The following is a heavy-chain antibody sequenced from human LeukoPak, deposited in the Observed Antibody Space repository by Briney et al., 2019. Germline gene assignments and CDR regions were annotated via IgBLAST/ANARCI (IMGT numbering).Heavy chain of an antibody. Sequence: GASVKVSCKASGYTFTGYYMHWVRQAPGQGLEWMGWINPNSGGTNYAQKFQGRVTMTRDTSISTAYMELSRLRSDDTAVYYCARGCHPRRSSSCQTISSLDYWGQGTLVTVSS. D-gene: IGHD6-13*01. V-gene: IGHV1-2*02. CDR1: GYTFTGYY. CDR2: INPNSGGT. J-gene: IGHJ4*02. CDR3: ARGCHPRRSSSCQTISSLDY.